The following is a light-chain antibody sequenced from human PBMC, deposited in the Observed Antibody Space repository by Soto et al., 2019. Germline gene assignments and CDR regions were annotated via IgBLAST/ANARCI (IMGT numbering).Light chain of an antibody. V-gene: IGKV3-20*01. CDR1: QSVRNNN. CDR3: QQYGSSAPIT. J-gene: IGKJ5*01. Sequence: EIVMTQSPATLSVSPGERVTLSCRASQSVRNNNLNWHQQKAGQAHRLLVYGASIRATGIPDRFSGSGSGTDFTLTISRLEPEDFALYFCQQYGSSAPITFGQGIRLEIK. CDR2: GAS.